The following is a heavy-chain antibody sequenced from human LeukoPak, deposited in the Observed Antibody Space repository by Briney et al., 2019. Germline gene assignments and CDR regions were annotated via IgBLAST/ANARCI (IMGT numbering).Heavy chain of an antibody. CDR1: GGSISSYY. CDR3: AKEAYCSGGSCKNAFDI. Sequence: SETLSLTCTVSGGSISSYYWSWIRQPPGKGLEWIGYIYYSGSTYYNPSLKSRVTISVDTSKNQFSLKLSSVTAADTAVYYCAKEAYCSGGSCKNAFDIWGQGTMVTVSS. J-gene: IGHJ3*02. D-gene: IGHD2-15*01. V-gene: IGHV4-59*12. CDR2: IYYSGST.